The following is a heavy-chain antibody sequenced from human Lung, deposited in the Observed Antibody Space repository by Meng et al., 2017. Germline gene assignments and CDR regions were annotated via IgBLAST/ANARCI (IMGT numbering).Heavy chain of an antibody. Sequence: LQDAVAWLVDASETLSLTCTVPGGSSSSRSFYWGWIPQAPGKGLELIGSISDGGNTYYNPSLQSRVSISVDTSKNQFSLKLRSVTAADTAVYYCARVKYSSSWYLDFWGQGALVTVSS. CDR1: GGSSSSRSFY. V-gene: IGHV4-39*07. D-gene: IGHD6-13*01. CDR2: ISDGGNT. J-gene: IGHJ4*02. CDR3: ARVKYSSSWYLDF.